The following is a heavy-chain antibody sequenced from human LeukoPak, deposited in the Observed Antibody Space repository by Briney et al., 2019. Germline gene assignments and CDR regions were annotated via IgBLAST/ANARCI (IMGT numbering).Heavy chain of an antibody. Sequence: GGSLRLSCAASGFTFSDFAMSWVRQAPGKGLEWVSTISASGLRTYFADSVQGRFTISRDNSNNTLSLHMSRLRAGDTALYYCARSRSAGAGYYFDSWGQGTLVAVSS. CDR1: GFTFSDFA. CDR3: ARSRSAGAGYYFDS. J-gene: IGHJ4*02. D-gene: IGHD2-15*01. V-gene: IGHV3-23*01. CDR2: ISASGLRT.